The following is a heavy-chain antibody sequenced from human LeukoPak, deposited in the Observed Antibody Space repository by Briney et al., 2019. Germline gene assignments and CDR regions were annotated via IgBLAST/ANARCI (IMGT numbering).Heavy chain of an antibody. V-gene: IGHV3-23*01. J-gene: IGHJ4*02. CDR3: AKALGIAASFDY. D-gene: IGHD6-13*01. CDR1: GFTFRSYA. Sequence: GGSLRLSCAASGFTFRSYAMTWVRQAPGKGLEWVSGISGSGGSTYYADSVKGRFTISRDNSKNTLYLQMDSLRAEDTAVYYCAKALGIAASFDYWGQGTLVTVSS. CDR2: ISGSGGST.